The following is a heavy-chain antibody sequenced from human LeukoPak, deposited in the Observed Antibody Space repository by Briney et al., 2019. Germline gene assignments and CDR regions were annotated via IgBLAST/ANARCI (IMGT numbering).Heavy chain of an antibody. D-gene: IGHD7-27*01. CDR3: AQNWGSHAFDI. V-gene: IGHV4-61*01. J-gene: IGHJ3*02. CDR1: GGSVSSGSYY. CDR2: IYYSGRT. Sequence: SETLSLTCTVSGGSVSSGSYYWNWIRQPPGKGLEWIGHIYYSGRTNYNPSLKSRVTISVDTSKNQFSLNLNSVTAADTAVYYCAQNWGSHAFDIWGRGTMVTVSS.